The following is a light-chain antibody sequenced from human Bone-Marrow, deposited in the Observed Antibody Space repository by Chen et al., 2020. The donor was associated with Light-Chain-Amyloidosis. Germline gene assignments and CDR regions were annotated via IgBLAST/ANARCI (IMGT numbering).Light chain of an antibody. V-gene: IGLV2-14*01. CDR1: SGDVGTYNY. Sequence: SALTQPSSVSGSPGQPITHSSPRTSGDVGTYNYVSCYQQHPGKAPKVMIYAVSNRPSGVSNRFSGSKSGNTASLTISVRQAEDEADYYCSSFTSSSSYVFGPGTKVTVL. CDR3: SSFTSSSSYV. J-gene: IGLJ1*01. CDR2: AVS.